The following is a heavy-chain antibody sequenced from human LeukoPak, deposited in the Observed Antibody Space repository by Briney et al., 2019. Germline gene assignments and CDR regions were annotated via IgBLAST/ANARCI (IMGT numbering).Heavy chain of an antibody. CDR1: GGSISSSSYY. D-gene: IGHD2-21*02. Sequence: PSETLSLTCTVSGGSISSSSYYWAWIRQPPGKGLEWIGSVHYSGSIYYNPSLKSRVTISVDTSKNQFSLKVSSVTAADTAVYYCARTYCGGDCSFDSWGQGTLVTVSS. CDR3: ARTYCGGDCSFDS. V-gene: IGHV4-39*07. CDR2: VHYSGSI. J-gene: IGHJ4*02.